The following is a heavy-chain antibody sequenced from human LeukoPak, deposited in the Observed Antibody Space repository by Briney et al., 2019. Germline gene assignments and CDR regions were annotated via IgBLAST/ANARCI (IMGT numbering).Heavy chain of an antibody. CDR2: IIPIFGTA. CDR3: ARGAGSYAFLSYYFDY. J-gene: IGHJ4*02. Sequence: SVKVSCKASGGTFSSYAISWVRQAPGQGLEWMGGIIPIFGTANYAQKFQGRVTITADESTSTAYMELSSLRSEDTAVYYCARGAGSYAFLSYYFDYWGQGTLVTVSS. D-gene: IGHD1-26*01. CDR1: GGTFSSYA. V-gene: IGHV1-69*13.